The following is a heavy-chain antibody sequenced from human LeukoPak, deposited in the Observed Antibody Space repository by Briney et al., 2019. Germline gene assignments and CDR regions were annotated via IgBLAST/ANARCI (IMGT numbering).Heavy chain of an antibody. CDR3: ARTQCISTRCSHYFDS. CDR1: GFTFISYW. V-gene: IGHV3-7*05. D-gene: IGHD2-2*01. J-gene: IGHJ4*02. Sequence: PGGSLRLSCAASGFTFISYWMSWVRQAPGKGLEWVANIKQDGSDKYYVDSVKGRLTISRDNSKNSLYLQMNSLRAEDTGVYYCARTQCISTRCSHYFDSWGQGTLVTVSS. CDR2: IKQDGSDK.